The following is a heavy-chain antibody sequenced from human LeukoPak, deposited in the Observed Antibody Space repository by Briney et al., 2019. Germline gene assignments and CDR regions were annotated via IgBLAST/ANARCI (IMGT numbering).Heavy chain of an antibody. Sequence: SETLSLTCTVSGDSISNYYWSWIRQPPGKGLEWIGYINYSGATNYNPSLKSRVTISVDMSKNQFSLKLSSVTAADTAVYYCAMGGGLGIVDYWGQGTLVTVSS. J-gene: IGHJ4*02. CDR2: INYSGAT. CDR1: GDSISNYY. V-gene: IGHV4-59*08. CDR3: AMGGGLGIVDY. D-gene: IGHD7-27*01.